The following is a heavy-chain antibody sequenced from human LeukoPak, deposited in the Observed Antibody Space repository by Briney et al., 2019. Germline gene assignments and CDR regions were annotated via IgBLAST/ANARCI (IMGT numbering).Heavy chain of an antibody. J-gene: IGHJ2*01. CDR2: INSGGNA. CDR3: ARSQGGTMSLRHFDL. Sequence: GGSLRLSCAASGFTVSSNYMNWVRQDPGKGLEWVSVINSGGNAYYAASVKGRFTISRDNSKNMLYLQMNSPRADDTAVYYCARSQGGTMSLRHFDLWGRGTLVTVSS. CDR1: GFTVSSNY. D-gene: IGHD3-22*01. V-gene: IGHV3-53*01.